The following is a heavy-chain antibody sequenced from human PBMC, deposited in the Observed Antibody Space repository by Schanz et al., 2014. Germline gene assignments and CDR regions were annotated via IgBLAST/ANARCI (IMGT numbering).Heavy chain of an antibody. Sequence: EVLLVESGGGLVTPGESLRLSCAASGFTFSSYSMNWVRQAPGKGLEWVSSVSHGGTYIYYADSVRGRFTISRDNAKNSLYLQMNSLTADDTAVYYCARDKGGYYPFDYWGQGTLVTVSS. CDR3: ARDKGGYYPFDY. D-gene: IGHD3-3*01. CDR2: VSHGGTYI. CDR1: GFTFSSYS. V-gene: IGHV3-21*02. J-gene: IGHJ4*02.